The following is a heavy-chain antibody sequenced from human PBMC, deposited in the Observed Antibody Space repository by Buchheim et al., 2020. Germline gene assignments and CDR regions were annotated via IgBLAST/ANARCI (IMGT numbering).Heavy chain of an antibody. V-gene: IGHV3-33*01. CDR2: IWHDGTKQ. CDR3: ARAPQGKFDY. CDR1: GFTFSSYG. Sequence: QVQLVESGGGVVQPGTSLRLSCAASGFTFSSYGMHWVRQAPGKGLEWVAGIWHDGTKQYYADSVKGRFTISRDNSKNTLLLQMNSLRAEDTAVYYCARAPQGKFDYWGQGTL. J-gene: IGHJ4*02.